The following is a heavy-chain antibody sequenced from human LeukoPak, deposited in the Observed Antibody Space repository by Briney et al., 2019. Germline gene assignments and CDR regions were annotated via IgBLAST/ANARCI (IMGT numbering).Heavy chain of an antibody. CDR2: ISYDGSNK. V-gene: IGHV3-30*03. CDR1: EFTFSSYG. CDR3: EAPGGYFDY. J-gene: IGHJ4*02. Sequence: GGSLRLSCAASEFTFSSYGMHWVRQAPGKGLEWVAVISYDGSNKYYADSVKGRFTISRGNSKNTLYLQMNSLRAEDTAVYYCEAPGGYFDYWGQGTLVTVSS. D-gene: IGHD3-10*01.